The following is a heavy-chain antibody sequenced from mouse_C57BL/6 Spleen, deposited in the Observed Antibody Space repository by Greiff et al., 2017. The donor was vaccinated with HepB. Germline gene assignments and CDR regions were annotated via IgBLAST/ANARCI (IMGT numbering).Heavy chain of an antibody. CDR2: INPGSGGT. Sequence: VQLQQSGAELVRPGTSVKVSCKASGYAFTNYLIEWVKQRPGQGLEWIGVINPGSGGTNYNEKFKGKATLTADKSSSTAYMQLSSLTSEDSAVYFCAREGTGTGFAYGGQGTLVTVS. V-gene: IGHV1-54*01. CDR1: GYAFTNYL. CDR3: AREGTGTGFAY. J-gene: IGHJ3*01. D-gene: IGHD4-1*01.